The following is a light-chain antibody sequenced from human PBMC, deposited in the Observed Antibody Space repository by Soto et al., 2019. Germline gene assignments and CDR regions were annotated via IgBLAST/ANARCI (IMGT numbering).Light chain of an antibody. CDR3: QQSFNTPLT. CDR1: QNIGRF. CDR2: VAS. Sequence: DIQMTQSPSSLSASVGDRVTITCRASQNIGRFLNWHQQKPGKAPNVLINVASTLRSGVPSRFSGSGSGTDFNLTINSLQPEDFATYFCQQSFNTPLTFGGGNKVEIK. J-gene: IGKJ4*01. V-gene: IGKV1-39*01.